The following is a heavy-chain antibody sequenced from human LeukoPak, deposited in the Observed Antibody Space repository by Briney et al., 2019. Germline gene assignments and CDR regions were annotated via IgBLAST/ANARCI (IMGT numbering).Heavy chain of an antibody. V-gene: IGHV3-21*01. Sequence: PSETLSLTCTVSGGSFRSSYYYWGWIRQPPGKGLEWVSSISGSGTYIYHGDSVKGRFTISRDNAKNSLYLQMSSLTAEDTAVYYCARMPHYGDLNYSFDYWGQGTLVTVSS. CDR3: ARMPHYGDLNYSFDY. J-gene: IGHJ4*02. CDR1: GGSFRSSYYY. CDR2: ISGSGTYI. D-gene: IGHD4-17*01.